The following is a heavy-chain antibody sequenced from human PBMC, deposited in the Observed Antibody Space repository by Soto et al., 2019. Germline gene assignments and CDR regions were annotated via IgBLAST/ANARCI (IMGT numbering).Heavy chain of an antibody. CDR3: AREDSSGPNYNWFDP. Sequence: PSETLSLTCTVSGGSISSSSYYWSWIRQPPGKGLEWIGYIYYSGSTNYNPSLKSRVTISVDTSKNQFSLKLSSVTAADTAVYYCAREDSSGPNYNWFDPWGQGTLVTVSS. D-gene: IGHD3-22*01. CDR1: GGSISSSSYY. V-gene: IGHV4-61*01. J-gene: IGHJ5*02. CDR2: IYYSGST.